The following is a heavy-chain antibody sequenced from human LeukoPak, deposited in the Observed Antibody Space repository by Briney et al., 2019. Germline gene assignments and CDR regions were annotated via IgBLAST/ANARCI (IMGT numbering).Heavy chain of an antibody. Sequence: SQTLSLTCTVSGGSISSGSYYWSWIRQPAGKGLEWIGRIYTSGSTNYNPSLKSRVTMSVDTSKNQFSLKLSSVTAADTAVYYCASSGAGRFDYLGQGTLVTVSS. D-gene: IGHD1-26*01. V-gene: IGHV4-61*02. CDR2: IYTSGST. J-gene: IGHJ4*02. CDR1: GGSISSGSYY. CDR3: ASSGAGRFDY.